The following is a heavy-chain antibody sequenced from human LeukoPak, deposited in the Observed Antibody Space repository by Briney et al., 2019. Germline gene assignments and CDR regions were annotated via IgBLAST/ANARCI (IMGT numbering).Heavy chain of an antibody. J-gene: IGHJ4*02. CDR2: ISSSSTYT. V-gene: IGHV3-11*05. Sequence: GGSLRLSCAASGFTFSDYYMSWIRQAPGKGLEWISYISSSSTYTNYADSVKDRFTISKDDAKNSLYLQMNSLRAEDTAVYYCARETFYSYDNWGQGTLVTVSS. CDR3: ARETFYSYDN. CDR1: GFTFSDYY. D-gene: IGHD3-9*01.